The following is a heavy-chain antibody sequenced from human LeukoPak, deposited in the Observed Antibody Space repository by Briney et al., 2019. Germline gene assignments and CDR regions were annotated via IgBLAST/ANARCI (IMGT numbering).Heavy chain of an antibody. CDR2: LRSTADGEPT. D-gene: IGHD3-22*01. V-gene: IGHV3-15*01. CDR1: GFTYSSYS. J-gene: IGHJ4*02. Sequence: PGGALRLSCAASGFTYSSYSMSWVRQDPGKGREWVGRLRSTADGEPTDYAAPVKGRFTISRDDSKSRLYLQMNSLKTEDTAVYYCSTVDGSTGPPFDYWGQGTLVTVS. CDR3: STVDGSTGPPFDY.